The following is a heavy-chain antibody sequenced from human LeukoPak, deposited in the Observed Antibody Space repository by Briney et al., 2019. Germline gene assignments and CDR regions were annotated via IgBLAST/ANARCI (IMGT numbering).Heavy chain of an antibody. CDR3: ARKDGDF. Sequence: SETLSLTCSVSGVSISAYLWTWIRQPAGKGLEWIGRIYTSGTINYNPSHESRLTMSLDTSKNQISLRLSSVTAADTGVYYCARKDGDFWGQGTLVTVSS. CDR1: GVSISAYL. V-gene: IGHV4-4*07. J-gene: IGHJ4*02. CDR2: IYTSGTI.